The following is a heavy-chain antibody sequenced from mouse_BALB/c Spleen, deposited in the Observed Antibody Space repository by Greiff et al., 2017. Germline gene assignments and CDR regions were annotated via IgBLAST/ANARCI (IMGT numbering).Heavy chain of an antibody. Sequence: VQLVESGPGLVAPSQSLSITCTVSGFSLTSYGVHWVRQPPGKGLEWLGVIWAGGSTNYNSALMSRLSISKDNSKNQVFLKMNSLQTDDTAMYYCAREGTSQSWFAYWGQGTLVTVSA. CDR2: IWAGGST. V-gene: IGHV2-9*02. CDR1: GFSLTSYG. CDR3: AREGTSQSWFAY. D-gene: IGHD3-3*01. J-gene: IGHJ3*01.